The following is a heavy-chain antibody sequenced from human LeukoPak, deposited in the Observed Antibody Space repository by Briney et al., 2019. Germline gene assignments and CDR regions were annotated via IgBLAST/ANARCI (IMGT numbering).Heavy chain of an antibody. CDR1: GFTFSSYS. V-gene: IGHV3-21*01. CDR3: AGSSRITNWFDP. D-gene: IGHD6-13*01. J-gene: IGHJ5*02. CDR2: ISSSSSYI. Sequence: GGSLRLSCAASGFTFSSYSMNWVRQAPGKGLEWVSSISSSSSYIYYADSVKGRFTISRDNAKNSLYLQMNSLRAEDTAVYYCAGSSRITNWFDPWGQGTLVTVSS.